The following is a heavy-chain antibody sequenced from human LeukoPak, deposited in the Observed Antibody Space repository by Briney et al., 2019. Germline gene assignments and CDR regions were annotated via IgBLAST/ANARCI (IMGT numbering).Heavy chain of an antibody. Sequence: SQTLSLTCAISGDSVFSNSATWNWVRQSPSRGLEWLGRTYYRSKWYSDSAVSVKTRITINPDTSKNQFSLQLNSVTPEATAVYYCASAYSSGKDYYFNYWGQGTLVTVSS. CDR3: ASAYSSGKDYYFNY. D-gene: IGHD6-19*01. CDR2: TYYRSKWYS. CDR1: GDSVFSNSAT. V-gene: IGHV6-1*01. J-gene: IGHJ4*02.